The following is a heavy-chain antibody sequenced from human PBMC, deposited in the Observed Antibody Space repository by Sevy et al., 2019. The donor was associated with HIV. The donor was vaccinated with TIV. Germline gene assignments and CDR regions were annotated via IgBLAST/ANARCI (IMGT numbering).Heavy chain of an antibody. CDR1: DFSVSSNY. D-gene: IGHD1-26*01. CDR2: IYSGGNT. V-gene: IGHV3-53*01. Sequence: GGSLRLSCAASDFSVSSNYMSWVRQAPGKGLEWVSIIYSGGNTYYPDSVKGRFIISRDSSKNTLYLQMDSLRAEDPAVYYCRRALFTGTYSTGAFDLWGQGTVVTVSS. CDR3: RRALFTGTYSTGAFDL. J-gene: IGHJ3*01.